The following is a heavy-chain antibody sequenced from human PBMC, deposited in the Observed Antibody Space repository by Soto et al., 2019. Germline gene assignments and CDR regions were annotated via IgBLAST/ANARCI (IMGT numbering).Heavy chain of an antibody. CDR3: ARRLDL. V-gene: IGHV4-31*03. CDR2: IYYSGST. CDR1: GAYISSGGYS. J-gene: IGHJ5*02. Sequence: QVQLQESGPGLVKPSQTQSLTCTVTGAYISSGGYSWSWIRQHPGKGLEWIGYIYYSGSTYYNPSLKSRVTISVDTSKNQFFLKLTSVTAADTAVYYCARRLDLWGQGTLVTVSS.